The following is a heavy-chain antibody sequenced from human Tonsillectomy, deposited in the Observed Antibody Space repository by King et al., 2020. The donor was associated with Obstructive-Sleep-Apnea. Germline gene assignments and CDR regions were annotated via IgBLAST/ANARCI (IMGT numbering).Heavy chain of an antibody. Sequence: DVQLVESGAEVKKPGESLKISCKGSGYSFPTYWIAWVRQMPGKGLEWMGIIYPSDSDTTYSPSFRGQVTISADKSISTAYLQWSSLKASDTAIYYCARRDYYGSAIGHWGQGTLVTVSS. CDR3: ARRDYYGSAIGH. J-gene: IGHJ4*02. CDR1: GYSFPTYW. V-gene: IGHV5-51*01. D-gene: IGHD3-10*01. CDR2: IYPSDSDT.